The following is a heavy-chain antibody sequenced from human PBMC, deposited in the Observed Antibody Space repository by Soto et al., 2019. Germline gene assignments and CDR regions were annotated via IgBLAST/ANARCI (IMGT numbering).Heavy chain of an antibody. CDR3: ARDSPPVDY. V-gene: IGHV1-18*01. J-gene: IGHJ4*02. Sequence: QVQLVQSGAEVKKPGASVKVSCKASGYTFTIYGVSWVRQAPGQGLEWMGWLSAYNGNTKYAQKLQGRVTMTTDTSTNTAYMDLRSLRSDDTAVYYCARDSPPVDYWGQGTLVTVSS. CDR1: GYTFTIYG. CDR2: LSAYNGNT.